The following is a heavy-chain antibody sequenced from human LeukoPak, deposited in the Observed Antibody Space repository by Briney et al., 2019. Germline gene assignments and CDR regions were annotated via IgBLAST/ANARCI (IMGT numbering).Heavy chain of an antibody. CDR3: ARHETGTYD. D-gene: IGHD1-14*01. J-gene: IGHJ4*02. Sequence: PSQTLSLTCAVSGGSISSGGYSWSWIRQPPGKGLEWIGYIYYSGSTYYNPSLKSRVTISVDTSKNQFSLKLSSVTAADTAVYYCARHETGTYDWGQGTLVTVSS. CDR2: IYYSGST. CDR1: GGSISSGGYS. V-gene: IGHV4-30-4*07.